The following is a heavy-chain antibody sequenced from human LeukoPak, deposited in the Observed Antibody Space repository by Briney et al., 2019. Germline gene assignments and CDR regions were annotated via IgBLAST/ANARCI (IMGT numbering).Heavy chain of an antibody. V-gene: IGHV4-59*01. D-gene: IGHD2-2*01. Sequence: PSETLSLTCTVSGGSISSYYWSWIRQPPGKGLEWIGYIYYSGSTNYNPSLKSRVTISVDTSKNQFSLKLSSVTAADTAVYYCARVPGRPADVFDHWGQGTLVTVSS. CDR3: ARVPGRPADVFDH. CDR1: GGSISSYY. J-gene: IGHJ4*02. CDR2: IYYSGST.